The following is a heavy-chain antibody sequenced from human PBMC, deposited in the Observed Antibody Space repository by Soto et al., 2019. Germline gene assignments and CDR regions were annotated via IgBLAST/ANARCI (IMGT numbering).Heavy chain of an antibody. J-gene: IGHJ4*02. Sequence: QVQLVQSGAAVKKPGASVKVSCTASGYTFTGYYMHWVRQAPGQGLEWMGWVNPNSGGTNYAQKFQGRVTMTRDTSISTANMELSRLRSDDTAVYYCARGGYSYGYVYIDYWGQGTMVTVSS. CDR3: ARGGYSYGYVYIDY. V-gene: IGHV1-2*02. CDR1: GYTFTGYY. CDR2: VNPNSGGT. D-gene: IGHD5-18*01.